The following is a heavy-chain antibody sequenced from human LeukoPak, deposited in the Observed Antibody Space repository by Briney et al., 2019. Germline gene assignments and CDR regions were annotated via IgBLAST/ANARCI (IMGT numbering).Heavy chain of an antibody. J-gene: IGHJ4*02. CDR1: GFSFSSYV. Sequence: AGGSLRLSCAASGFSFSSYVMHWVRQAPGKGLEFVSGISSNGGTTYYANSVKGRFTISRDNAKNSLYLQMNSLRAEDTAVYYCAREPPYDILTGYYHPFDYWGQGTLVTVSS. V-gene: IGHV3-64*01. CDR2: ISSNGGTT. D-gene: IGHD3-9*01. CDR3: AREPPYDILTGYYHPFDY.